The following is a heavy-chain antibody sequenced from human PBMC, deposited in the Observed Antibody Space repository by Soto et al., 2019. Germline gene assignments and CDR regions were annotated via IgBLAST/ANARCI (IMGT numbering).Heavy chain of an antibody. D-gene: IGHD6-19*01. Sequence: GGSLRLSCAASGFTVSSNYMSWVRQAPGKGLEWVSVIYSGGSTYYADSVKGRFTISRDNSKNTLYLQMNSLRAEDTAVYYCARGYSSGWRDFDYWGQGTLVTVSS. CDR3: ARGYSSGWRDFDY. V-gene: IGHV3-66*01. CDR2: IYSGGST. CDR1: GFTVSSNY. J-gene: IGHJ4*02.